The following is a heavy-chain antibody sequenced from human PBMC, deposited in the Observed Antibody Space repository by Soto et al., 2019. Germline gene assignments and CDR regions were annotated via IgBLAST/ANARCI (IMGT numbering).Heavy chain of an antibody. CDR3: TKDINMGGVDV. V-gene: IGHV3-23*01. CDR2: IGGSGRTT. J-gene: IGHJ6*02. Sequence: GGSLRLSCAASAFTFNNYAMSWVRQAPGKGLEWVSGIGGSGRTTYYADSVKGRFTISRDNSNNTLFLQMNSLRAEDTALYYCTKDINMGGVDVWGQGTTVTVSS. CDR1: AFTFNNYA. D-gene: IGHD1-20*01.